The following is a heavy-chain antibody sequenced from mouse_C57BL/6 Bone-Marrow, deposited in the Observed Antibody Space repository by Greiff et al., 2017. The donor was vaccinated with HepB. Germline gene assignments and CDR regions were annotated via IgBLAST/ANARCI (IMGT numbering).Heavy chain of an antibody. CDR3: ARGSYDYDWFAY. J-gene: IGHJ3*01. V-gene: IGHV15-2*01. Sequence: VQLQQSGSELRSPGSSVKLSCKDFDSEVFPIAYMSWVRQKPGHGFEWIGGILPSIGRTIYGEKFEDKATLDADTLSNTAYLELNSLTSEDSAIYYCARGSYDYDWFAYWGQGTLVTVSA. D-gene: IGHD2-4*01. CDR2: ILPSIGRT. CDR1: DSEVFPIAY.